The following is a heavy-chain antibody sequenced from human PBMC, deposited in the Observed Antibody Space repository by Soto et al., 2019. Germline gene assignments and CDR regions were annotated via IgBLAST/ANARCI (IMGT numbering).Heavy chain of an antibody. CDR3: ARGPRDGYGGFLVDY. CDR2: MNPNSGNT. CDR1: GGTFSSYD. Sequence: ASVKVSCKASGGTFSSYDINWVRQATGRGLEWMGWMNPNSGNTGYAQKFQGRVTMTRNTSISTAYMELSSLRSEDTAVYYCARGPRDGYGGFLVDYWGQGTLVTVSS. V-gene: IGHV1-8*02. D-gene: IGHD5-12*01. J-gene: IGHJ4*02.